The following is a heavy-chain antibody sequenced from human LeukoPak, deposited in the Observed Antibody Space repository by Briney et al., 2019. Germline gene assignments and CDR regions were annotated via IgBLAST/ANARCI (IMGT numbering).Heavy chain of an antibody. Sequence: PSETLSLTCAVSGGSISSSNWWSWVRQPPGKGPEWIGEIYHSGSTNYNPSLKSRVTISVDKSRNQFSLKLRSVTAADTAIYYCARSRVAAVSSYYFDYWGQGTLVTVSS. CDR3: ARSRVAAVSSYYFDY. J-gene: IGHJ4*02. CDR1: GGSISSSNW. CDR2: IYHSGST. D-gene: IGHD6-19*01. V-gene: IGHV4-4*02.